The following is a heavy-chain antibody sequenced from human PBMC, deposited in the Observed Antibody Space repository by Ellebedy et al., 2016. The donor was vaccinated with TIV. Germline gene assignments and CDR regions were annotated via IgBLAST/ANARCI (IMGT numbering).Heavy chain of an antibody. CDR3: AGWTSGGNEFDP. D-gene: IGHD4-23*01. Sequence: ALVKVSCKASGYTFNAMHWVRQAPGQRPEWMGWINAGNGNTAYSQRFQGRLTITRDTAASIAYMELTSLRSEDTAVYYCAGWTSGGNEFDPWGQGTLVTVSS. CDR1: GYTFNA. CDR2: INAGNGNT. V-gene: IGHV1-3*01. J-gene: IGHJ5*02.